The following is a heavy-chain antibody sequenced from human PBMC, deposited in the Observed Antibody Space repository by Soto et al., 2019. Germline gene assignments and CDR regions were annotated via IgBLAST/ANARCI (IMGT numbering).Heavy chain of an antibody. CDR2: LYWDDDQ. CDR1: GLSLRTTGVG. D-gene: IGHD2-21*02. J-gene: IGHJ6*02. V-gene: IGHV2-5*02. CDR3: VQSRCGGDCLEIYSSHAYNGLDV. Sequence: QVTLKESGPTLVKPTQTLTLTCTVSGLSLRTTGVGVGWVRQPPGKALEWLALLYWDDDQRYSPSLRSRLTIAKDISEKQVVLTMTNMGTVDTATYYCVQSRCGGDCLEIYSSHAYNGLDVWGQGTTVTVSS.